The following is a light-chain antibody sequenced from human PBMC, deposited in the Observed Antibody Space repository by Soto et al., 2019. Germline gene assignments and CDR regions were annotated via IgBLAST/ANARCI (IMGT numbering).Light chain of an antibody. CDR1: QSVSRN. V-gene: IGKV3-15*01. CDR3: QQYNNWPLT. CDR2: GAS. Sequence: EIVMTQSPATLSVSPGERATLPCRASQSVSRNLAWYQQKPGQAPRLVIYGASTRATGIPARFSGSGSETEFTLTISSLQSEDFAVYYCQQYNNWPLTFGPGTKVDIK. J-gene: IGKJ3*01.